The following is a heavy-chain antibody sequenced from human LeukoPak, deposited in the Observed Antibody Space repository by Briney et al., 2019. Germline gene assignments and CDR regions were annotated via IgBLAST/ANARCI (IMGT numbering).Heavy chain of an antibody. CDR2: INHSGST. CDR3: ARGPSYYDSSGYLFDY. V-gene: IGHV4-34*01. CDR1: GGSFSGYY. Sequence: SETLSLTCAVYGGSFSGYYWSWIRQPPGKGLEWIGEINHSGSTNYNPSLKSRVTISVDTSKNQFSLKLSSVTAADTAVYYCARGPSYYDSSGYLFDYWGQGTLVTVSP. D-gene: IGHD3-22*01. J-gene: IGHJ4*02.